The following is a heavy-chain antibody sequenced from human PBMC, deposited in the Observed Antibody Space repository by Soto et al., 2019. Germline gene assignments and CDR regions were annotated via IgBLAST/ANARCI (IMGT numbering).Heavy chain of an antibody. V-gene: IGHV3-9*01. D-gene: IGHD2-15*01. CDR1: GFTFDDFA. CDR3: SRGGRDAFCCCATSYFHY. J-gene: IGHJ4*02. Sequence: EVQLVESGGGLVQPGRSLRLSCAASGFTFDDFAMHWVRRVPGKGLEWVSRITLNSNGIGYAASVKGRFTISRDNTKNYMYLQMNSMRRDDTAFYYCSRGGRDAFCCCATSYFHYWGQGTLVAVSS. CDR2: ITLNSNGI.